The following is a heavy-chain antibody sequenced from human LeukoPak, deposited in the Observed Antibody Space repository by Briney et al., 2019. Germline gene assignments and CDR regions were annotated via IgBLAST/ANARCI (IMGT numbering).Heavy chain of an antibody. CDR2: IYYSGST. V-gene: IGHV4-31*03. CDR1: GGSISSGGYY. D-gene: IGHD3-22*01. J-gene: IGHJ4*02. Sequence: SQTLSLTCTVSGGSISSGGYYWSWIRQHPGKGLEWIGYIYYSGSTYYNPSLKSRVTISVDTSKNQFSLKLSSVTAADTAVYYCARERVSDYYDSSGYDHWGQGTLVTVSS. CDR3: ARERVSDYYDSSGYDH.